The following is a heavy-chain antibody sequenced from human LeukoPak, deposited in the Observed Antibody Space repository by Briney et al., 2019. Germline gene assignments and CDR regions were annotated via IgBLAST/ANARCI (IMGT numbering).Heavy chain of an antibody. V-gene: IGHV4-59*11. CDR3: ARGEDYKSSRFDP. J-gene: IGHJ5*02. CDR1: GGSITGHY. D-gene: IGHD4-11*01. CDR2: IYYSGTI. Sequence: SETLSLTCTVSGGSITGHYWNWIRQPPGKGLEWIGYIYYSGTIKYNPSLKSRVTISVDTSKNQFSLNLSSVTAAHTAVYYCARGEDYKSSRFDPWGQGTLVTVSS.